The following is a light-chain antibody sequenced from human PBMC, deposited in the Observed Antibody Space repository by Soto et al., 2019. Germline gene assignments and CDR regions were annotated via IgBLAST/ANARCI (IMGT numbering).Light chain of an antibody. Sequence: QSVLTQPPSASGTPGQRVTISCSGSSSNIGSNTVNWYQQLPGTAPKLLIYSNNPRPSGVPDRFSGSKSGTSASLAISGLQSEDEADYDCAAWDDSLNALVFGGGTKVTVL. CDR2: SNN. J-gene: IGLJ2*01. CDR1: SSNIGSNT. V-gene: IGLV1-44*01. CDR3: AAWDDSLNALV.